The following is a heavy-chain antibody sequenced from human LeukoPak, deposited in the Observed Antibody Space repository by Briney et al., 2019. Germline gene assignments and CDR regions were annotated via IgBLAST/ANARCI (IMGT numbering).Heavy chain of an antibody. CDR3: ARVLGYCSGGSCYAFDY. J-gene: IGHJ4*02. Sequence: GASVKVSCKASGGTFSGYAISWGRHAPGQGLEWMGGIIPIFGTANYAQKFQGRVTITADESTSTAYMELSSLRSEDTAVYYCARVLGYCSGGSCYAFDYWGQGTLVTVSS. D-gene: IGHD2-15*01. CDR2: IIPIFGTA. CDR1: GGTFSGYA. V-gene: IGHV1-69*13.